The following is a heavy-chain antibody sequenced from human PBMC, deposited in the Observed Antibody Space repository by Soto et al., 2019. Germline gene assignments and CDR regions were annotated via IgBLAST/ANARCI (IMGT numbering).Heavy chain of an antibody. J-gene: IGHJ3*02. CDR2: MNPNSGNT. Sequence: ASVKVSCKASGYTFTSYDINWVRQATGQGLEWMGWMNPNSGNTGYAQKFQGRVTMTRNTSISTAYMELSSLRSEDTAVYDCVVLLWFEDALDTWGQGTMVTVSS. V-gene: IGHV1-8*01. D-gene: IGHD3-10*01. CDR3: VVLLWFEDALDT. CDR1: GYTFTSYD.